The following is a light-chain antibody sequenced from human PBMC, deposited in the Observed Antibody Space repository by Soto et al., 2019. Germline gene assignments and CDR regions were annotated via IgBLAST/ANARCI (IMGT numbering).Light chain of an antibody. V-gene: IGKV4-1*01. Sequence: DIVMTQSPDSLAVSLGERATINCKSTQSVLYSSNNKNYLAWYQQKPGQPPKLLIHWASTRESGVPDRFSGSGSGTDFTLTIRSLQAEDVAVYYCQQFYSVPFTFGPGTKVDIK. J-gene: IGKJ3*01. CDR2: WAS. CDR1: QSVLYSSNNKNY. CDR3: QQFYSVPFT.